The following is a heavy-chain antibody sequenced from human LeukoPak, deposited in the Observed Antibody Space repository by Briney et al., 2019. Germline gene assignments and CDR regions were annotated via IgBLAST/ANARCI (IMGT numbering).Heavy chain of an antibody. CDR3: AKDTSGDYGGNQ. D-gene: IGHD4-23*01. V-gene: IGHV3-43*02. Sequence: GGSLRLSCAASGFTFDDYAMHWVRQAPGKGLEWVSLISGDGGSTYYADSVKGRFTISSDNSKNSLYLQMNSLRTEDTALYYCAKDTSGDYGGNQWGQGTLVTVSS. CDR1: GFTFDDYA. J-gene: IGHJ4*02. CDR2: ISGDGGST.